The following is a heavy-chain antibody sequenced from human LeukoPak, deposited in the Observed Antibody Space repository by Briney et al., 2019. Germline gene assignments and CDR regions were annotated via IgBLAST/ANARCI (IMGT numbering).Heavy chain of an antibody. CDR2: ISSNGGST. CDR1: GFTFSIYA. Sequence: GGSLRLSCSASGFTFSIYAMHWVRQAPGKGLEYVSTISSNGGSTYYADSVKDRFTISRDNSKNTLYLQMSSLRPEDTAVYYCVHSTRWSYFDYWGQGTLVTVSS. V-gene: IGHV3-64D*06. J-gene: IGHJ4*02. D-gene: IGHD4-23*01. CDR3: VHSTRWSYFDY.